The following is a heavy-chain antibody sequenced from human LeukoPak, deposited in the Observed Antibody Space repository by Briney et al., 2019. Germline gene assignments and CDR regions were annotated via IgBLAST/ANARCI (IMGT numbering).Heavy chain of an antibody. J-gene: IGHJ4*02. Sequence: PSETLSLTCTVSGGSVSSYHWSWIRQPAGKGLEWIGHININEGPKYNPSLRSRVTMSADTSRNQYSLKLSSVTAADTAVYYCARDGNSYGPDFDYWGQGTLVTVSS. V-gene: IGHV4-4*07. CDR3: ARDGNSYGPDFDY. CDR2: ININEGP. D-gene: IGHD5-18*01. CDR1: GGSVSSYH.